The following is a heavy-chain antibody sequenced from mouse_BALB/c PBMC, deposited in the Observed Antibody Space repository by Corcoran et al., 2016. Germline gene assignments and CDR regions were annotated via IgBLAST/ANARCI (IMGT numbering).Heavy chain of an antibody. D-gene: IGHD2-14*01. CDR3: AYYYRYDGFAY. CDR1: GFSLSTSGMG. CDR2: IYWDDDK. Sequence: QVTLKESGPGILQPSQTLSLTCSFSGFSLSTSGMGVSWIRQPSGKGLEWLAHIYWDDDKRYNPSLKSRLTISKDTSRNQVFLKITSVVTADTATYYCAYYYRYDGFAYWGQGTLVTVSA. J-gene: IGHJ3*01. V-gene: IGHV8-12*01.